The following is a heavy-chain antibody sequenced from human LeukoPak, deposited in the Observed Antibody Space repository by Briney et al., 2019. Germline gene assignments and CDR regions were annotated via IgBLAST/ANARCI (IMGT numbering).Heavy chain of an antibody. V-gene: IGHV4-59*08. CDR2: IYYSGST. D-gene: IGHD3-22*01. J-gene: IGHJ4*02. CDR3: VRRNSRGHYGSEYFDY. Sequence: SETLSLTCTVSGGSMSPYHWGWIRQPPGKGLEWTGYIYYSGSTNYNPSLNSRVTISVDTSKNQFSLRLSSVTAADTAVYFCVRRNSRGHYGSEYFDYWGQGTLVAVSS. CDR1: GGSMSPYH.